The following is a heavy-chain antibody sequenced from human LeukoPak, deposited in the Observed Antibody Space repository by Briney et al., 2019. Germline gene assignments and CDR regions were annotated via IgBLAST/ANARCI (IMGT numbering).Heavy chain of an antibody. Sequence: PSETLSLTCTVSGGSISPYYWSWIRQPPGKDLEWIAFIFYSGRTPYNPSITSRLTISVDTSKTQFSLKLTSVTAADTAVYYCARHSVASPHYFDYWGQGALVTVSS. J-gene: IGHJ4*02. CDR3: ARHSVASPHYFDY. CDR1: GGSISPYY. D-gene: IGHD5/OR15-5a*01. V-gene: IGHV4-59*08. CDR2: IFYSGRT.